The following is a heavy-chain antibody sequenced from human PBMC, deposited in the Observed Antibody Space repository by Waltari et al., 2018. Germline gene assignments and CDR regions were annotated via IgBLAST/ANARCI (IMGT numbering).Heavy chain of an antibody. CDR2: ISSSSSYI. D-gene: IGHD1-26*01. V-gene: IGHV3-21*01. CDR3: ARDWGVGATDFDY. Sequence: EVQLVESGGGLVKPGGSLRLSCAASGFTFSSSSMTWVPQAPGKGLEWVSSISSSSSYIYYADSVKGRFTISRDNAKNSLYLQMNSLRAEDTAVYYCARDWGVGATDFDYWGQGTLVTVSS. J-gene: IGHJ4*02. CDR1: GFTFSSSS.